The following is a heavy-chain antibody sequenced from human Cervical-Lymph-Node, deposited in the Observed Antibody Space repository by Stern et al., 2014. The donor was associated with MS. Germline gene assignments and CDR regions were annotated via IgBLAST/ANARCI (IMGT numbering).Heavy chain of an antibody. D-gene: IGHD4-17*01. CDR2: IDCDDYK. CDR3: I. CDR1: GFSLSTSGMC. V-gene: IGHV2-70*01. J-gene: IGHJ3*02. Sequence: QVTLRESGPALVKPTQTLTLTCTFSGFSLSTSGMCVSWIRQPPGKALEWLSLIDCDDYKYYSTSLKTRLTITNMDPVDTATYYCARATVTRTNGAFDIWGQGTMVPVSS.